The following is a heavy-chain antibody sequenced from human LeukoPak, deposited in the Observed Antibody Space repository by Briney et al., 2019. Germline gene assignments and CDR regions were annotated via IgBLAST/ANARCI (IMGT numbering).Heavy chain of an antibody. D-gene: IGHD2-2*03. V-gene: IGHV4-61*02. CDR2: IYTSGST. CDR1: GGSISSGSYY. Sequence: PSETLSLTCTVSGGSISSGSYYWSWIRQPAGKGLEWIGRIYTSGSTNYNPSLKSRVTISVDTSKNQFSLKLSSVTAADTAVYYCASGSYYFDYWGQGTLVTGFS. CDR3: ASGSYYFDY. J-gene: IGHJ4*02.